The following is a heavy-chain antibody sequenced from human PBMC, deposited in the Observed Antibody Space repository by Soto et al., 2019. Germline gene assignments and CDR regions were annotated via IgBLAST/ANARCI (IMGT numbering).Heavy chain of an antibody. V-gene: IGHV3-33*01. Sequence: QVQLVESGGGVVQPGRSLRLSCAASGFTFSSYGMHWVRQAPGKGLEWVAVIWYDGSNKYYADSVKGRFTISRDNSKNTLDLQMNSLRAEDTAVYYCARSAAAGPAYGMDVWGQGTTVTVSS. CDR2: IWYDGSNK. J-gene: IGHJ6*02. CDR3: ARSAAAGPAYGMDV. CDR1: GFTFSSYG. D-gene: IGHD6-13*01.